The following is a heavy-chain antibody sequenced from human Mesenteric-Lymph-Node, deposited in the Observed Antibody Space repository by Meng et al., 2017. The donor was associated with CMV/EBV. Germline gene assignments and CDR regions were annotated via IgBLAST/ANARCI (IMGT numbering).Heavy chain of an antibody. J-gene: IGHJ4*02. V-gene: IGHV3-30*02. CDR1: GFTFSTYG. CDR2: IRYDGSNK. D-gene: IGHD3-3*01. CDR3: ARDMGPRYDFWSGYYALGY. Sequence: GGSLRLSCAASGFTFSTYGMHWVRQAPGKGLEWVAFIRYDGSNKYYADSVKGRFTNSRDNSKNTLYLQMNSLRAEDTAVYYCARDMGPRYDFWSGYYALGYWGQGTLVTVSS.